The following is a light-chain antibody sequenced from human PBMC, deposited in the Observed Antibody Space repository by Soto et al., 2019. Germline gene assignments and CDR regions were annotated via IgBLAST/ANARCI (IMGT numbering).Light chain of an antibody. CDR3: MQALQIPPT. CDR2: LGS. CDR1: QSLLHSNGYNF. Sequence: DIVMTQSPLSLPVTPGEPASISCRSSQSLLHSNGYNFLDWYLQKPGQSPQFLIYLGSIRASGVPDRFSGSGSGTDFTLTISRVEAEDVGVYYCMQALQIPPTFGLGTRVEIK. V-gene: IGKV2-28*01. J-gene: IGKJ1*01.